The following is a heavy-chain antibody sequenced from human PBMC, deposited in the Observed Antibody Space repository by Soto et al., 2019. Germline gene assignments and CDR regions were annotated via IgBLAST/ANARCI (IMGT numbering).Heavy chain of an antibody. J-gene: IGHJ4*02. Sequence: ASVKVSCKASGYTFTSYYMHWVRQAPGQGLEWMGIINPSGGSTSYAQKFQGRVTMTRDTSTSTVYMELSSLRSEDTAVYYCARGELGYYYDSSGYYLAYWGQGTLVTVSS. D-gene: IGHD3-22*01. CDR3: ARGELGYYYDSSGYYLAY. V-gene: IGHV1-46*01. CDR2: INPSGGST. CDR1: GYTFTSYY.